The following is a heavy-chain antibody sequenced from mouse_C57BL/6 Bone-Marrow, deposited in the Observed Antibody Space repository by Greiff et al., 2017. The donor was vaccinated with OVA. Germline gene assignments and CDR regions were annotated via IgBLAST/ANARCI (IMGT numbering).Heavy chain of an antibody. CDR1: GFSLTSYG. J-gene: IGHJ4*01. V-gene: IGHV2-2*01. CDR2: IWSGGST. D-gene: IGHD2-1*01. Sequence: VQLQESGPGLVQPSQSLSITCTVSGFSLTSYGVHWVRQSPGKGLEWLGVIWSGGSTDYNAAFISRLSISKDNSKSQVFFKMNNLQADDTAIYYCARNMVTTGDAMDYWGQGTSVTVSS. CDR3: ARNMVTTGDAMDY.